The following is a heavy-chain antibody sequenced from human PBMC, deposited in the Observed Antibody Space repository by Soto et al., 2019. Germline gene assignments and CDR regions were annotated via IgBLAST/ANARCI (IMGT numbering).Heavy chain of an antibody. J-gene: IGHJ4*02. Sequence: GGSLRLSCAASGFTLSSYAMSWVRQAPGKGLEWVSAISVSGGSTYYADSVKGRFTISRDNSKNTLYLQMNSLRAEDTAVYYCAKVHHYGDYDYWGQGTLVTVSS. D-gene: IGHD4-17*01. V-gene: IGHV3-23*01. CDR1: GFTLSSYA. CDR3: AKVHHYGDYDY. CDR2: ISVSGGST.